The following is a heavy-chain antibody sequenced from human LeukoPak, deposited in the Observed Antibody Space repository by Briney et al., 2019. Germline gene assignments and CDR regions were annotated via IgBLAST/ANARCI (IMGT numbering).Heavy chain of an antibody. CDR3: ALIQGCGSTSCYYADY. J-gene: IGHJ4*02. Sequence: GGSLRLSCAASGSAFSRSWIHWVRQAPGKGLVWVSHINNDATRTTYADSVRGRFTISRDNAKNTVSLQMNSLRAEDTAVYYCALIQGCGSTSCYYADYWGQGTLVTVSS. D-gene: IGHD2-2*01. CDR2: INNDATRT. CDR1: GSAFSRSW. V-gene: IGHV3-74*01.